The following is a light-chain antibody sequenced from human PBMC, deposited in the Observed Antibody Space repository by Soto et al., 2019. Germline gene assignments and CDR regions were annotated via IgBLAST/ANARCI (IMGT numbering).Light chain of an antibody. CDR2: GAS. Sequence: EIVLTQSPGTLSLSLGERATLSCRASQSVTSSYLAWYQQKPGQAPRLLIYGASTRATDIPDRFSGSGSGTDFTLTVTRLEPEDFAVYYCQHYGGSMYSFGQGTKLEIK. V-gene: IGKV3-20*01. J-gene: IGKJ2*03. CDR1: QSVTSSY. CDR3: QHYGGSMYS.